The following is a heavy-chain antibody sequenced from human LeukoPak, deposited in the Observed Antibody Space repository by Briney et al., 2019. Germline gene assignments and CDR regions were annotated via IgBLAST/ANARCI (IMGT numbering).Heavy chain of an antibody. CDR3: ARDYLARGYSYGYPPGNWFDP. CDR1: GFTFSGFV. Sequence: GGSLRLSCAASGFTFSGFVMSWVGQAPGKGLEWVSGISGSGDSTYYVDSMRGRITISRDNAKNTLYLQMNSLRAEDTAVYYCARDYLARGYSYGYPPGNWFDPWGQGTLVTVSS. V-gene: IGHV3-23*01. D-gene: IGHD5-18*01. J-gene: IGHJ5*02. CDR2: ISGSGDST.